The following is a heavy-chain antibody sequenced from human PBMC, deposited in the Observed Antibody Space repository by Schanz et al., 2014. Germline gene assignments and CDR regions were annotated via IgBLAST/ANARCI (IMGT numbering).Heavy chain of an antibody. V-gene: IGHV3-30*18. CDR2: ISYDGNNE. CDR3: AKVAPAATYLDS. CDR1: GFTFSSYG. D-gene: IGHD2-2*01. Sequence: QVQLVESGGGVVQPGRSRRLSCEASGFTFSSYGMHWVRQAPGKGLEWVAVISYDGNNEDYADSVKGRFSISRDNGKNSLYLQMNSLRAEDTAVYYCAKVAPAATYLDSWGLGTLVTVSS. J-gene: IGHJ4*02.